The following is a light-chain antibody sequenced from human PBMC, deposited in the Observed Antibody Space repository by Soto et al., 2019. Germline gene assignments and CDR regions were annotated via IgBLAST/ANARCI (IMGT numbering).Light chain of an antibody. J-gene: IGKJ1*01. CDR1: QSISSW. CDR2: DAS. Sequence: DIQMTQSPSTLSASVGDRVTITCRASQSISSWLAWYQQKPGDAPKLLIYDASSLESGVPSRFSGSGSGTEFTLTFSSLQPDDFATYYCQQYSTYPWTFGQGTKVEFK. V-gene: IGKV1-5*01. CDR3: QQYSTYPWT.